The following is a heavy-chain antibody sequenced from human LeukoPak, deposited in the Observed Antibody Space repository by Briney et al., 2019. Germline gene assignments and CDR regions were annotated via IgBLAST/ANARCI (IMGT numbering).Heavy chain of an antibody. D-gene: IGHD2-8*02. CDR2: DTSSTTST. CDR3: SKAPLGACAGAVCYYLDV. J-gene: IGHJ6*03. CDR1: EFSISHYA. Sequence: GGSLRLSCTASEFSISHYAMSWVRQAPGKGLEWVSADTSSTTSTYYASSVRGRFTLSRDNSMNTLYLQMNSLRADDTAVYYCSKAPLGACAGAVCYYLDVWGKGTTVIVSS. V-gene: IGHV3-23*01.